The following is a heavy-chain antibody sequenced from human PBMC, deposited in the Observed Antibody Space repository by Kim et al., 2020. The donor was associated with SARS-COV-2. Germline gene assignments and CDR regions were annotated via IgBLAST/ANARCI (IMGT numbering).Heavy chain of an antibody. J-gene: IGHJ4*02. CDR2: ISGGGVDT. D-gene: IGHD3-10*01. CDR3: AKRPLRGAFDY. V-gene: IGHV3-23*01. CDR1: GFTFSGYV. Sequence: GGSLRLSCAASGFTFSGYVMSWVRQAPGKGLEWVSVISGGGVDTYYADSVKGRFTISRDNSKNTLYLQMNSLRAEDTAVYYCAKRPLRGAFDYWGQGTLVTVSS.